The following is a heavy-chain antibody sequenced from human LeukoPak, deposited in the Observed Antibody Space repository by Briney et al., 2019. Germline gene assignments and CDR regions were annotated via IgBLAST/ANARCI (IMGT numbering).Heavy chain of an antibody. CDR2: IIPIFGTA. CDR3: ARVGSRHCSSTSCLDY. D-gene: IGHD2-2*01. Sequence: ASVEVSCKPSGGTFSIYAISWVRQAPGQGLEWMGGIIPIFGTANYAQKFQGRVTITADKSTSTAYMELSSLRSEDTAMYYCARVGSRHCSSTSCLDYWGQGTLVTVSS. J-gene: IGHJ4*02. CDR1: GGTFSIYA. V-gene: IGHV1-69*06.